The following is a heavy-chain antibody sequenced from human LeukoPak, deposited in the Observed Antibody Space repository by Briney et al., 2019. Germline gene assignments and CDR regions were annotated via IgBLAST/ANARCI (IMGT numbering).Heavy chain of an antibody. CDR3: VKGPRPDITVAHTVEN. D-gene: IGHD6-19*01. V-gene: IGHV3-23*01. CDR1: GFIFSNYA. CDR2: ISSRGDST. J-gene: IGHJ4*02. Sequence: GGSLILSCAASGFIFSNYAVSWVRQVPGRGLEWVSTISSRGDSTYVADSVKGRFTISRDNSKNSLYLQMNTVRAEDTAVYYCVKGPRPDITVAHTVENWGQGTLVTVSS.